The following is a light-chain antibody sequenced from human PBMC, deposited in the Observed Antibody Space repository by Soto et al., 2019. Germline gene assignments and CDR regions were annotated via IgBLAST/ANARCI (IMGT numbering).Light chain of an antibody. J-gene: IGKJ1*01. CDR3: QQYGSSPTWT. Sequence: EIVLTQSPGTLSLSPGERGTLSCRASQSVSSGYLAWYQQKPGQAPRLLIYGSSSRASGIPDRFSGSGSGTGFTLTITRLEPEDFAEYYCQQYGSSPTWTFGQGTKVDIK. V-gene: IGKV3-20*01. CDR1: QSVSSGY. CDR2: GSS.